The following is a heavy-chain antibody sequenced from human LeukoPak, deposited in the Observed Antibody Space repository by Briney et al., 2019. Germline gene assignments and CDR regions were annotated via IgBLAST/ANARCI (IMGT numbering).Heavy chain of an antibody. D-gene: IGHD3-22*01. CDR2: IIPIFGTA. J-gene: IGHJ4*02. V-gene: IGHV1-69*13. CDR3: ARDLFYDSSGYHDY. Sequence: SVKVSCKASGGTFSSHAISWVRQAPGQGLEWMGGIIPIFGTANYAQKFQGRVTITADESTSTAYMELSSLRSEDTAVYYCARDLFYDSSGYHDYWGQGTLVTVSS. CDR1: GGTFSSHA.